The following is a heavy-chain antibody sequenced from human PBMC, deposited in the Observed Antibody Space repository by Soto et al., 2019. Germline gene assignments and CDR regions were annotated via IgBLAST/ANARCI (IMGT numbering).Heavy chain of an antibody. J-gene: IGHJ4*02. V-gene: IGHV1-18*01. CDR2: ISAYNGYT. CDR3: ARYLAVALIDY. CDR1: GYTFTSYG. D-gene: IGHD6-19*01. Sequence: QVQLVQSGAEVKKPGASVKVSCKASGYTFTSYGISWVRQAPGQGLDWMGWISAYNGYTKYAQKLQGRVTITTDTSTRTAYMELRSLISEDTAVYYCARYLAVALIDYWGQGTLVTVSS.